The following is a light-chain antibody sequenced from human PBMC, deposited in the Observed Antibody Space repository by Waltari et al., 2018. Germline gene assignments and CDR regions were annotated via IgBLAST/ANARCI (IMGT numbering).Light chain of an antibody. J-gene: IGLJ3*02. CDR2: EDN. Sequence: NFMLTQPHSVSESPGKTVTISCTRSSGSIASNYVQWYQQRPGSSPTAVIYEDNQRPSGVPDRFSGSIDSSSNSASLTISGLKTEDEADYYCQSYDNRNHWVFGGWTKLTVL. V-gene: IGLV6-57*01. CDR1: SGSIASNY. CDR3: QSYDNRNHWV.